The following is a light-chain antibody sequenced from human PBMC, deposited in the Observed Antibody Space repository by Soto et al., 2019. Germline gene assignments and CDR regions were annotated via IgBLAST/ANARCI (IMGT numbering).Light chain of an antibody. J-gene: IGLJ2*01. CDR1: SSNIGNNA. CDR3: AAWDDSLNGVV. Sequence: QSVLTQPPSVSKAPRQRVTIPCSGSSSNIGNNAVNWYQQLPGKAPKLLIYYDDLLPSGVSDRFSGSKSGTSASLAISGLQSEDEADYYCAAWDDSLNGVVFGGGTKLTVL. V-gene: IGLV1-36*01. CDR2: YDD.